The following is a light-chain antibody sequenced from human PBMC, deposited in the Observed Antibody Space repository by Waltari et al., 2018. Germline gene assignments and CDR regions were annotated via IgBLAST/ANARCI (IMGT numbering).Light chain of an antibody. CDR3: QQRIDWPLT. V-gene: IGKV3-11*01. CDR1: QSVSSY. CDR2: DAS. Sequence: EIVLTQSPATLSLSPGEIATLSCRASQSVSSYLAWYQQKPGQAPRLLIYDASNRATGIPARFSGSGSETDFTLTISSLEPEDFAVYYCQQRIDWPLTFGGGTKVKIK. J-gene: IGKJ4*01.